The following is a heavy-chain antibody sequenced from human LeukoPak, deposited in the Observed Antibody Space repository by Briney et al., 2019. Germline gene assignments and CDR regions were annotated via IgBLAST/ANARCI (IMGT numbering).Heavy chain of an antibody. D-gene: IGHD3-22*01. CDR2: TSPIGSDQ. Sequence: GGSLRLSCAAPGFSFAISAMHWVRQAPGKGLEWVAVTSPIGSDQYYADSVRGRFIISRDNSNRILYLQMNSLTVEDTAVYYCARSMIVDQWRFDYWGQGTLVTVSS. CDR1: GFSFAISA. J-gene: IGHJ4*02. CDR3: ARSMIVDQWRFDY. V-gene: IGHV3-30*04.